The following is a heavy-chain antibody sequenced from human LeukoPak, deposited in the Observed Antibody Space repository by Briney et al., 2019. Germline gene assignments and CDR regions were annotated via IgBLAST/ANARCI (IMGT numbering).Heavy chain of an antibody. J-gene: IGHJ4*02. Sequence: GGSLRLSCAASEFSVGSNYMTWVRQAPGKGLEWVSSITSSSSYIYYADSVKGRFTISRDNAKNSLYLQMNSLRAEDTAVFYCARHRTASDYWGQGTLVTVSS. D-gene: IGHD3-16*02. CDR2: ITSSSSYI. CDR3: ARHRTASDY. CDR1: EFSVGSNY. V-gene: IGHV3-21*01.